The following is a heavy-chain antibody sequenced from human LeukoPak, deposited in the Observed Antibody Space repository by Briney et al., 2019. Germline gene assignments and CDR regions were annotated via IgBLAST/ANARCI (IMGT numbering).Heavy chain of an antibody. Sequence: GGSLRLSCAASGFTFSSCDMHWVRQATGKGLEWVASIGTAGDTYYPGSVRGRFTISRANAKNSLYLQMNSLRAGDTAVYYCARAPSYYDILTGYGGVGAFDIWGQGTMVTVSS. D-gene: IGHD3-9*01. CDR3: ARAPSYYDILTGYGGVGAFDI. CDR2: IGTAGDT. J-gene: IGHJ3*02. V-gene: IGHV3-13*01. CDR1: GFTFSSCD.